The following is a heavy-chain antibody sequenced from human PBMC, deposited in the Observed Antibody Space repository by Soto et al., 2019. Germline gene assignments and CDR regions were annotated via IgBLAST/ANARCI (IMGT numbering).Heavy chain of an antibody. CDR2: IDWDDDK. D-gene: IGHD1-26*01. J-gene: IGHJ4*02. V-gene: IGHV2-70*01. CDR1: GLSFRTRGMC. Sequence: GAKLGNPAQTLTLTITVAGLSFRTRGMCVNWIRQSPVKALEWLPLIDWDDDKYYSTSLKTRLTISKDTSKNQVVLTMANMDPVDTATFYFSRSLGIVGALGYYFDYCGQGTLVTVSS. CDR3: SRSLGIVGALGYYFDY.